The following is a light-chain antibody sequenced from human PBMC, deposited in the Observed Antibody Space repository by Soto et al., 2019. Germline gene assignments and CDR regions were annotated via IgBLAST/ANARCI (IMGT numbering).Light chain of an antibody. Sequence: EMVLTQSPGTLSLSPGERATLSCRASQSVSSSYLAWYQQKPGQAPRLLIYGASSRATGIPDRFSGSGSGTDFTLTISRLEPEDFAVYYCQQYGNAPFTFGSGTKVDIK. J-gene: IGKJ3*01. CDR1: QSVSSSY. CDR2: GAS. V-gene: IGKV3-20*01. CDR3: QQYGNAPFT.